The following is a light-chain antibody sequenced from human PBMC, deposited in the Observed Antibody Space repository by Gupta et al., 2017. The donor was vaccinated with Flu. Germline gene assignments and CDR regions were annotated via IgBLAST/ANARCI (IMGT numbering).Light chain of an antibody. V-gene: IGLV3-1*01. Sequence: SYEVSQPPSVSVSPGQTASLTCSGDKLGDKYACWYQQKPGQSPGLVIYKNNKRPSGIPERFSGSNSGNTATLTISGTQAMDESDYYCQAWDSSTVVFGGGTKLTVL. CDR1: KLGDKY. J-gene: IGLJ2*01. CDR2: KNN. CDR3: QAWDSSTVV.